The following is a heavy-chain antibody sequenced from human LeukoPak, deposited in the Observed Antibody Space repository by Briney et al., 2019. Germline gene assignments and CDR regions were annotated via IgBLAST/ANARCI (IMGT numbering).Heavy chain of an antibody. V-gene: IGHV3-30-3*01. CDR2: ISYDGSRE. J-gene: IGHJ4*02. Sequence: GGSLRLSCAASGFTFTNYAMHWVRQAPGKGLEWVALISYDGSREYYADSVKGRFTISRDNSKNTVHLQMKSLRAEDTAVYYCARRGYCGGDCYYFDYWGQGTLVTVSS. CDR1: GFTFTNYA. CDR3: ARRGYCGGDCYYFDY. D-gene: IGHD2-21*02.